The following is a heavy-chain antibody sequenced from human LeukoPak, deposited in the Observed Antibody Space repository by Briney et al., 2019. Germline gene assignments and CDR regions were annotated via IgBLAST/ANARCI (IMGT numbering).Heavy chain of an antibody. V-gene: IGHV4-4*07. CDR3: AGGIAAGTY. CDR2: IYTSGTT. D-gene: IGHD6-13*01. CDR1: GASISSYY. Sequence: SETLSLTCAVSGASISSYYWSCIRQPAGKRLEWIGRIYTSGTTYYNPSLKSRVTLSVDTSKNQFSLKLNSVTAADTAMYYCAGGIAAGTYWGQGTLVTVSS. J-gene: IGHJ4*02.